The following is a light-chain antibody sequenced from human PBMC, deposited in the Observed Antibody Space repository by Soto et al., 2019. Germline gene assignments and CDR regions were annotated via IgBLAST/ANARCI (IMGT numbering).Light chain of an antibody. CDR2: GAS. V-gene: IGKV3-20*01. Sequence: EIVLTQSPGTLSLSPCERATLSFRASQSVSSSYLAWYQQKPGQAPRLLIYGASSRATGIPDRFSGSGSGTDFTLTISRLEPEDFAVYYCQQYGSSPSFGGGTKVDIK. J-gene: IGKJ4*01. CDR3: QQYGSSPS. CDR1: QSVSSSY.